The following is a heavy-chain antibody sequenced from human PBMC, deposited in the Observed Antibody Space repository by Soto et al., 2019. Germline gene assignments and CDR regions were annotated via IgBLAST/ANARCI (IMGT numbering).Heavy chain of an antibody. D-gene: IGHD2-15*01. CDR2: ISGSGTT. Sequence: EVQLLESGGGLVQPGGSLRLSCAASGFTFSSHAMTWVRPAPGKGLEWVSLISGSGTTYYADAVKDRCTLSRENSKNKLELQMNSLRAEDTAVYYCAKVPHYCLGGRCYRLFGDWGQGTLVTVSS. V-gene: IGHV3-23*01. CDR3: AKVPHYCLGGRCYRLFGD. CDR1: GFTFSSHA. J-gene: IGHJ4*02.